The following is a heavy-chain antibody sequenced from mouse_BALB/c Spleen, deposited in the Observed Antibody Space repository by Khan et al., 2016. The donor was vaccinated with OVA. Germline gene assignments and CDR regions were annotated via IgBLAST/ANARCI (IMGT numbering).Heavy chain of an antibody. CDR1: GYAFSSYW. Sequence: QVQLMESGAELVRPGSSVKLSCKASGYAFSSYWMNWVTQRPGQGLEWIGQIYPGDGATNYTGKFKGTATLTAATSSSTAYMPLSSLTSEDSAVYFCARERAHDGTAGFAYWGQGTLVTVSA. CDR3: ARERAHDGTAGFAY. J-gene: IGHJ3*01. V-gene: IGHV1-80*01. D-gene: IGHD1-2*01. CDR2: IYPGDGAT.